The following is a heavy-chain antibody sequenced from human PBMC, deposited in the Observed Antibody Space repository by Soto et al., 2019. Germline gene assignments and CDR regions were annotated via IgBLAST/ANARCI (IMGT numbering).Heavy chain of an antibody. Sequence: DVQLLESGGGLVQPGGSLRLSCATSGFTFDNYAVSWVRQAPGKGLEWVSFISGSGDYTYYADSVRGRFTISRDNSQNTLYLQMNALRSEDTAMYFCASPLTIGIYFDFWGQGTLVTVSS. CDR3: ASPLTIGIYFDF. D-gene: IGHD4-17*01. V-gene: IGHV3-23*01. J-gene: IGHJ4*02. CDR2: ISGSGDYT. CDR1: GFTFDNYA.